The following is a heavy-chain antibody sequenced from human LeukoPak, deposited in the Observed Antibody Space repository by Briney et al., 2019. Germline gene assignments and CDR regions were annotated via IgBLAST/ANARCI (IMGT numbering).Heavy chain of an antibody. J-gene: IGHJ4*02. D-gene: IGHD3-22*01. Sequence: GGSLGLSCAASGFTFTSYAMSWVRQGPGKGLEWVSVISGSGYPTHYADFVKGRFTISRDNSKSTLYLQMNSLRAEDTAEYYCVTDYYDSSGAYTVDHWGQGTLVTVSS. V-gene: IGHV3-23*01. CDR1: GFTFTSYA. CDR3: VTDYYDSSGAYTVDH. CDR2: ISGSGYPT.